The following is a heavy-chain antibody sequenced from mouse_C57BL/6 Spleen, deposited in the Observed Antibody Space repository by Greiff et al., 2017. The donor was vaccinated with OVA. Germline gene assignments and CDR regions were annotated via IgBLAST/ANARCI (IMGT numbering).Heavy chain of an antibody. V-gene: IGHV1-82*01. CDR1: GYAFSSSW. Sequence: QVQLQQSGPELVKPGASVKISCKASGYAFSSSWMNWVKQRPGKGLEWIGRIYPGDGDTNYNGKFKGKATLTADKSSSTAYMQLSSLTSEDSAVYFCARQDEGRNFDDWGQGTTLTVSS. CDR2: IYPGDGDT. CDR3: ARQDEGRNFDD. J-gene: IGHJ2*01.